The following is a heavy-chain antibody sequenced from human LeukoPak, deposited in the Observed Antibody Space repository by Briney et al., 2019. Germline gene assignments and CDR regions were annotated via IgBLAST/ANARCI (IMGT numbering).Heavy chain of an antibody. J-gene: IGHJ4*02. CDR2: IYYSGST. Sequence: SETLSLTCTVSGGSISSYYWSWIRQPPGKGLEWTGYIYYSGSTNYNPSLKSRVTISVDTSKNQISLKLSSVTAADTAVYYCARYYSGYVGYWGQGTLVTVSS. D-gene: IGHD5-12*01. CDR1: GGSISSYY. V-gene: IGHV4-59*01. CDR3: ARYYSGYVGY.